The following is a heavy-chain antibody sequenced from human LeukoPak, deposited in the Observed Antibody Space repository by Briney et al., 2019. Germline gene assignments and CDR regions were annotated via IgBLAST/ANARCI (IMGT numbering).Heavy chain of an antibody. Sequence: GGSLRLSCAASGFTFSDYYMSWIRQAPGKGLEWVSYISSSGSTIYYADSVKGRFTISRDNSKNTLYLQMNSLRAEDTAVYYCAKSRHDYGVPGGRGAAFDIWGQGTMVTVSS. CDR1: GFTFSDYY. CDR3: AKSRHDYGVPGGRGAAFDI. J-gene: IGHJ3*02. D-gene: IGHD4-17*01. CDR2: ISSSGSTI. V-gene: IGHV3-11*01.